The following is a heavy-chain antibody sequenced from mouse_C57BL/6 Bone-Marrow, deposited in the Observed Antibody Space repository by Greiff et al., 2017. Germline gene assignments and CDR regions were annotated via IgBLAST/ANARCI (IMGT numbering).Heavy chain of an antibody. J-gene: IGHJ1*03. CDR3: ARSGPPWYFDV. D-gene: IGHD3-1*01. Sequence: QFQLQQSGAELARPGASVKLSCKASGYTFTSYGISWVKQRTGQGLEWIGEIYPRSGNTYYNEKFKGMATLTAVKSSSTAYMELRSLTSEDSAVYFCARSGPPWYFDVWGTGTTVTVSS. V-gene: IGHV1-81*01. CDR2: IYPRSGNT. CDR1: GYTFTSYG.